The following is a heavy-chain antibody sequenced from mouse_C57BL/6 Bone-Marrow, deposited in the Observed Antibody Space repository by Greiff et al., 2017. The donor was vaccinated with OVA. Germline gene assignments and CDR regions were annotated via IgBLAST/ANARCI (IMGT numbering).Heavy chain of an antibody. J-gene: IGHJ4*01. CDR2: INPYNGGT. V-gene: IGHV1-19*01. CDR3: ATPIYRDAMDD. D-gene: IGHD2-1*01. CDR1: GYTFTDYY. Sequence: EVQLQQSGPVLVKPGASVKMSCKASGYTFTDYYMNWVKQSHGKSLEWIGVINPYNGGTSYNQKFKGKATLTVDKSSSTAYMELNSLTSEDSAVYYCATPIYRDAMDDWGQGTSVTVSS.